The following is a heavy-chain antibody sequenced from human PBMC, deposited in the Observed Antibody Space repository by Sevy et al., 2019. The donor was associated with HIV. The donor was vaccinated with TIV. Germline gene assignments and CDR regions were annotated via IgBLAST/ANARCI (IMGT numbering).Heavy chain of an antibody. CDR3: ARGSAAGTNNYDAFDI. CDR1: GFTFSSYD. V-gene: IGHV3-13*01. D-gene: IGHD6-13*01. CDR2: IGTAGDT. J-gene: IGHJ3*02. Sequence: GGSLRLSCAASGFTFSSYDMHWVRQATGKGLEWVSAIGTAGDTYYPGSVKGRFTISGKKAKNSLYLKMNSLRAGDTAVYYCARGSAAGTNNYDAFDIWGQGTMVTVSS.